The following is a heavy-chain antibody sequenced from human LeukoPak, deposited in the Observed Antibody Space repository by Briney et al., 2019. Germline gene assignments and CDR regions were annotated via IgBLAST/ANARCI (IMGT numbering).Heavy chain of an antibody. J-gene: IGHJ4*02. D-gene: IGHD4/OR15-4a*01. V-gene: IGHV1-8*03. CDR1: GYTFTSYD. CDR2: MNPNSGNT. Sequence: ASVKVSCKASGYTFTSYDINWVRQATGQGLEWMGWMNPNSGNTGYAQKFQGRVTITRNTSISTAYMELSSLRAEDTAVYYCARRAGAYSHPYDYWGQGTLVTVSS. CDR3: ARRAGAYSHPYDY.